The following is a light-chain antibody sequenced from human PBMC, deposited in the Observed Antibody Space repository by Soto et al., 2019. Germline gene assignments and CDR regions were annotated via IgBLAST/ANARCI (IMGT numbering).Light chain of an antibody. CDR1: SSYLGAYNY. J-gene: IGLJ1*01. CDR2: EVS. Sequence: QSALTQPPSSSGSPGQSVTISCTGTSSYLGAYNYVSWYQQLPGKAPKLIIYEVSKRPSGVPDRFSGSKSGNTASLTVSGLQAEDEADYYCTSYACTYSLFYVFGAGTQLTVL. CDR3: TSYACTYSLFYV. V-gene: IGLV2-8*01.